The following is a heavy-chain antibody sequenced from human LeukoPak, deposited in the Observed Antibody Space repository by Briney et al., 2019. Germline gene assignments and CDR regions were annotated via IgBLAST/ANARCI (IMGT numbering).Heavy chain of an antibody. J-gene: IGHJ4*02. V-gene: IGHV4-34*01. CDR2: VYYTGTT. D-gene: IGHD3-10*02. Sequence: SETLSLTCAVYGGSFSGYYWSWIRQPPGKGLQWIGTVYYTGTTYHNPSLKSRVTISVDASQSQFSLKLTSVTAADTAVYYCARHVLAAVAPSPFDLWGQGTLVTVSS. CDR1: GGSFSGYY. CDR3: ARHVLAAVAPSPFDL.